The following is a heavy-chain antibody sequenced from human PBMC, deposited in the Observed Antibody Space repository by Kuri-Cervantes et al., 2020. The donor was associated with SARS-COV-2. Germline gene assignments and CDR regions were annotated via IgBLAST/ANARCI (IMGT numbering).Heavy chain of an antibody. CDR3: ARVVFDTAMVYFDY. D-gene: IGHD5-18*01. Sequence: GESLKISCAASGFTFSSYSMNWVRQAPGKGLEWVSSISSSSSYIYYADSVKGRFTISRDNSKNTLYLQMNSLRAEDTAVYYCARVVFDTAMVYFDYWGQGTLVTVSS. CDR1: GFTFSSYS. CDR2: ISSSSSYI. J-gene: IGHJ4*02. V-gene: IGHV3-21*01.